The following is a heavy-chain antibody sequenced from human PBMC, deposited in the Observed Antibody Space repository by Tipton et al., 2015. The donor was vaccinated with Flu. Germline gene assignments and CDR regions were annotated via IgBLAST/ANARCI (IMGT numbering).Heavy chain of an antibody. D-gene: IGHD3-9*01. V-gene: IGHV4-39*07. CDR1: GASISSRSYY. CDR2: VSHSGST. CDR3: ARDRYDILTGSFSWFDP. J-gene: IGHJ5*02. Sequence: TLSLTCTVSGASISSRSYYWGWIRQPPGKGLEWIGSVSHSGSTSYNPSLKSRIVMSIDTSKSQFSLTLRSVTAADTAVYYCARDRYDILTGSFSWFDPWGQGTLVTVSS.